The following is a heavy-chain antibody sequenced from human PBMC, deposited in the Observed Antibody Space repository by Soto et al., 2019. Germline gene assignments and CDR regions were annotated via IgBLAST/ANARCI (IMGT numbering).Heavy chain of an antibody. J-gene: IGHJ4*02. V-gene: IGHV3-30*18. CDR2: ISYDGSNK. CDR1: GFTFSGYG. Sequence: QVQLVESGGGVVRPGRSLRLSCAASGFTFSGYGLHWVRQAPGKGLDWVAVISYDGSNKYYTDSVKGRFTISRDNSKSTLYLQMNSLRAEDTAVYYCAKGGDHPGNYFDYWGQGALVTVSS. CDR3: AKGGDHPGNYFDY.